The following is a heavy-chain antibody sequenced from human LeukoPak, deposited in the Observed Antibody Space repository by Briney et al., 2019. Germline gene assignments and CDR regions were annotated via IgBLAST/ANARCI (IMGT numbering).Heavy chain of an antibody. CDR2: IRYDGSNK. Sequence: GGSLRLSCAASGFTFSSYGMHWVRQAPGKGLEWVAFIRYDGSNKYYADSVKGRFTISRDNSKNTLYLQMNSLRAEDTAVYYCARNRLDRGNNWFDPWGQGTLVTVSS. J-gene: IGHJ5*02. CDR3: ARNRLDRGNNWFDP. CDR1: GFTFSSYG. V-gene: IGHV3-30*02. D-gene: IGHD1-26*01.